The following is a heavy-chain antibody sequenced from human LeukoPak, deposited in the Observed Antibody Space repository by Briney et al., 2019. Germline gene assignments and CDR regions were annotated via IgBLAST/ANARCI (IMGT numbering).Heavy chain of an antibody. V-gene: IGHV3-21*01. CDR3: ARDPLITYYYDSSGNHADWFDL. J-gene: IGHJ5*02. CDR2: ISSSSSYI. CDR1: GFTFSSYS. Sequence: PGGSLRLSCAASGFTFSSYSMNWVRPAPGKGLEWVSSISSSSSYIYYADSVKGRFTISRDNAKNSLYLQMNSLRAEDTAVYYCARDPLITYYYDSSGNHADWFDLWGQGTLVTVSS. D-gene: IGHD3-22*01.